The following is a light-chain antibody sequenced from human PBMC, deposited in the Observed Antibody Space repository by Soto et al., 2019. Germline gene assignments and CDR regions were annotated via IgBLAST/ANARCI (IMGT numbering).Light chain of an antibody. CDR3: QQYENKLT. V-gene: IGKV1-5*01. CDR1: QSISSW. J-gene: IGKJ1*01. CDR2: DAS. Sequence: DIGMTQSPSTLSATAGDRVTITCRASQSISSWLAWYQHKPGQAPKLLIYDASNLASGVPSRFSGSGSGTEISLHISYLSADDCATYNCQQYENKLTFGKGTKVEIK.